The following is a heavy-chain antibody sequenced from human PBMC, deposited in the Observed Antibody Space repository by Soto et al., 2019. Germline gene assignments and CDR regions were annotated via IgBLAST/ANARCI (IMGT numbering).Heavy chain of an antibody. CDR2: IYHSGST. Sequence: QLQLQESGSGLVKPSQTLSLTCAVSGGSISSGGYSWSWIRQPPGKGLEWIGYIYHSGSTYYNPSLKSRVTISVDRSKNQFSLKLSSVTAADTAVYYCARGGNCSGGSCYGAFDIWGQGTMVTVSS. V-gene: IGHV4-30-2*01. CDR3: ARGGNCSGGSCYGAFDI. J-gene: IGHJ3*02. CDR1: GGSISSGGYS. D-gene: IGHD2-15*01.